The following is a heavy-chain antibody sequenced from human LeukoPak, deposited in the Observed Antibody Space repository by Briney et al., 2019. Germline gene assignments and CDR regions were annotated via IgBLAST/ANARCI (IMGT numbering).Heavy chain of an antibody. J-gene: IGHJ4*02. CDR3: ARGSEPHYYDSSTLDF. CDR2: MNPNSGNT. V-gene: IGHV1-8*03. Sequence: GASVKVSCKASGYTFITYGISWVRQAPGQGLEWMGWMNPNSGNTGYAQKFQGRVTITRHTSINTAYMELSSLRSEDTAVYYCARGSEPHYYDSSTLDFWGQGTLVTVSS. D-gene: IGHD3-22*01. CDR1: GYTFITYG.